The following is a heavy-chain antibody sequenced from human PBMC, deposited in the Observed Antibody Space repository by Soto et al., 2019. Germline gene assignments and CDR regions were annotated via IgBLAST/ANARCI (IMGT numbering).Heavy chain of an antibody. Sequence: SVKVSCKASGGTFSSYAISWVRQAPGQGLEWMGGIIPIFGTANYAQKFQGRVTITADKSTSTAYMELSSLRSEDTAVYYCARESSHYDFWSGYYKGPRYYYYYDGMDVWGQGTTVTVSS. CDR2: IIPIFGTA. CDR3: ARESSHYDFWSGYYKGPRYYYYYDGMDV. V-gene: IGHV1-69*06. CDR1: GGTFSSYA. J-gene: IGHJ6*02. D-gene: IGHD3-3*01.